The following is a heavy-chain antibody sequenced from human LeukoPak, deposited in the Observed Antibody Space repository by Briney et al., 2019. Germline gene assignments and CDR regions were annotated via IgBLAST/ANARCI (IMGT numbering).Heavy chain of an antibody. D-gene: IGHD5-12*01. J-gene: IGHJ4*02. Sequence: GGSLSLFCATSGFKFRRYSLNWAPQASGKGLEWVSSISSSSSYIYYGDSVKGRFTISRDNAKDSLYLQMNSLRAEDTAVYYCARDYEIYWGQGTLVTVSS. CDR3: ARDYEIY. CDR2: ISSSSSYI. CDR1: GFKFRRYS. V-gene: IGHV3-21*01.